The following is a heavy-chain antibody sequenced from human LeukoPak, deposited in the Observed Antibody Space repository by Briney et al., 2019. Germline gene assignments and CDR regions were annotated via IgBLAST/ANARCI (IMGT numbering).Heavy chain of an antibody. V-gene: IGHV4-59*01. Sequence: PSETLSLTCTVSGGSISSYYWSWIRQPPGKGLEWIGYIYYSGSTNYNPSLKSRVTIPVDTSKNQFSLKLSSVTAADTAVYYCARERGRDAFDIWGQGTMVTVSS. J-gene: IGHJ3*02. CDR3: ARERGRDAFDI. CDR2: IYYSGST. CDR1: GGSISSYY.